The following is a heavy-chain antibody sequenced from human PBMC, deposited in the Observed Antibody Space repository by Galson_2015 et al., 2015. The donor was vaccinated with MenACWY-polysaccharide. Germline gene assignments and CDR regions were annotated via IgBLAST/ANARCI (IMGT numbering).Heavy chain of an antibody. V-gene: IGHV3-7*01. D-gene: IGHD3-10*01. CDR1: GFTFSNFW. CDR3: ARERWVRGVFFDQ. Sequence: SLRPPCAASGFTFSNFWMSWVRQAPGTALEWVASIQHDGSETYLVDSVKGRFTISRDNAEHSLFLQMNSLRAEDTAVYYCARERWVRGVFFDQWGQGTLVTVSS. J-gene: IGHJ4*02. CDR2: IQHDGSET.